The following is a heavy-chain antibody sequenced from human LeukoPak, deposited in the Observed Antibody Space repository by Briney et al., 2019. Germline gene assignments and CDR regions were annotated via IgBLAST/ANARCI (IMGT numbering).Heavy chain of an antibody. CDR3: ARRAVAGARVVGATRAFDI. CDR1: GYSFTSYW. Sequence: GESLKISCKGSGYSFTSYWIGWVRQMPGKGLEWMGIIYPGDSDTRYSPSFQGQVTISADKSISTAYLQWSSLKASDTAMYYCARRAVAGARVVGATRAFDIWGQGTMVTVSS. D-gene: IGHD1-26*01. V-gene: IGHV5-51*01. CDR2: IYPGDSDT. J-gene: IGHJ3*02.